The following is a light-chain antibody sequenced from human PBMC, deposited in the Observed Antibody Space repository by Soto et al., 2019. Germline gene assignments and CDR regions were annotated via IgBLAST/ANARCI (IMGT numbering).Light chain of an antibody. CDR3: SSYTTSNTLV. CDR1: SGDVGSYNY. J-gene: IGLJ2*01. Sequence: QSALTQPASVSGSPGQSITISCTGTSGDVGSYNYVSWYQQHPGKAPKLMIYDVSDRPSGVSNRFSGSKSGNTASLTISGLQAEDEANYYCSSYTTSNTLVFGGWTKLTVL. CDR2: DVS. V-gene: IGLV2-14*03.